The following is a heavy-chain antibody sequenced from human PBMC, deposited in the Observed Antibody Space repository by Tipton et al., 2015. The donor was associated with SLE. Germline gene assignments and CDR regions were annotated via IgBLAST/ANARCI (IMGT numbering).Heavy chain of an antibody. CDR3: ANFQRFPMYAFAY. Sequence: TLSLTCTVSGGSISSGSYYWSWIRQPAGKGLEWIGRIYSGGSTNYNPSLKSRVTISEDTSKNQFSLKLSSVTAADTAIFYCANFQRFPMYAFAYWGPGRLVTGSS. CDR1: GGSISSGSYY. CDR2: IYSGGST. V-gene: IGHV4-61*02. J-gene: IGHJ3*01. D-gene: IGHD3-3*01.